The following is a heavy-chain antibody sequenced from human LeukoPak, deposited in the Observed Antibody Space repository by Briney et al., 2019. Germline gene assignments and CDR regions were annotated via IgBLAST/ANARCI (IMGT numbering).Heavy chain of an antibody. CDR3: AHRLRNSGSYDRYYFDY. J-gene: IGHJ4*02. Sequence: SGPTLVKPTQTLTLTCTFSGFSLSSSGVGVAWIRQPPGKAREWLALIYWDDDKRYSPSLKSRLTITKDTSKNQVVLTMTDMDPVDTATYYCAHRLRNSGSYDRYYFDYWGQGTLVTVSS. CDR2: IYWDDDK. D-gene: IGHD1-26*01. CDR1: GFSLSSSGVG. V-gene: IGHV2-5*02.